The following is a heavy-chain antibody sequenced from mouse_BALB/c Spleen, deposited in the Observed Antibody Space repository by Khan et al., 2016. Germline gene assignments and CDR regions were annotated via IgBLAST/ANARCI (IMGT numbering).Heavy chain of an antibody. CDR3: ATSSSCYWYYLDY. V-gene: IGHV3-1*02. CDR2: IHYSGST. Sequence: EVQLQESGPDLVKPSQSLSLTCTVTGYSIPSHYSWHWIRHFPGNKLEWMGYIHYSGSTNYNPSLKSRISITRDTSKNQFFLQLNSVTTEDTATHSCATSSSCYWYYLDYWGQGTTLTVSS. D-gene: IGHD3-1*01. J-gene: IGHJ2*01. CDR1: GYSIPSHYS.